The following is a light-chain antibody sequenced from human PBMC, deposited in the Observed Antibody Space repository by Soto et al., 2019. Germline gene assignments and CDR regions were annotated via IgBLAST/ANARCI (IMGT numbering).Light chain of an antibody. CDR2: KAS. CDR1: QSISSW. CDR3: QQSYSTPIT. Sequence: DIQMTQXXXTXXAXVXDRVTITSRASQSISSWLAWYQQEPGKAPKLLIYKASSLESGVPSRFSGSGSGTDFTLTISSLQPEDFATYYCQQSYSTPITFGQGTRLEI. J-gene: IGKJ5*01. V-gene: IGKV1-5*03.